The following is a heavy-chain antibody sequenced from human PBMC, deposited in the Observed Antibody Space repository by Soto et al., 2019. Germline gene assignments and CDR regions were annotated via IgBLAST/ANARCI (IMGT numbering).Heavy chain of an antibody. V-gene: IGHV3-23*01. CDR2: ISGSGGST. CDR3: AKDSSSGYYFYDY. CDR1: GFTFSSYA. J-gene: IGHJ4*02. Sequence: GGSLRLSCAASGFTFSSYAVSWVRQAPGKGLEWVSAISGSGGSTYYADSVKGRFTISRDNSKNTLYLQMNSLRAEDTAVYYCAKDSSSGYYFYDYWGQGTLVTVSS. D-gene: IGHD3-22*01.